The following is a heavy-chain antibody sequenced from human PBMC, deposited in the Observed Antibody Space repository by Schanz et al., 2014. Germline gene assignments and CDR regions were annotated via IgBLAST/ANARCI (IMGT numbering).Heavy chain of an antibody. D-gene: IGHD5-12*01. CDR3: EKELNRRGGQTNFYYYYGMDV. Sequence: QVQLVESGGGVVQPGRSLRLSCAASGFNFSNYDIHWVRQAPGRGLEWVALIYYNGTNKYYADSKKARFTISRDNSKNTQNQQMNTQRTEDTAVYYGEKELNRRGGQTNFYYYYGMDVWGQGTTVTVSS. CDR2: IYYNGTNK. CDR1: GFNFSNYD. J-gene: IGHJ6*02. V-gene: IGHV3-30*18.